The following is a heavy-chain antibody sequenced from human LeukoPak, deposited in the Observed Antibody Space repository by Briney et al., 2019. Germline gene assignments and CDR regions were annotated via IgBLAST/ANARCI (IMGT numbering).Heavy chain of an antibody. J-gene: IGHJ4*02. D-gene: IGHD2-21*02. CDR3: AREGSYCVGGDCYSFDF. CDR2: MHGGSGNT. CDR1: GRKFISHY. Sequence: ASVRVSCKASGRKFISHYLQWVRQAPGLGPEWMGWMHGGSGNTRYAEKFEGRVTMTRDTSTSTAYMDLSRLTSDDTAVYYCAREGSYCVGGDCYSFDFWGKGTLVTVSS. V-gene: IGHV1-2*02.